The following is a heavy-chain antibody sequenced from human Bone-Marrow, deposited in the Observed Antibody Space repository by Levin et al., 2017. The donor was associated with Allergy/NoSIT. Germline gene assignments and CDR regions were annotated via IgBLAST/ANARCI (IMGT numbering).Heavy chain of an antibody. CDR2: ISWNSGSI. J-gene: IGHJ4*02. V-gene: IGHV3-9*01. CDR1: GFTFNDYA. CDR3: AKDLSTAGMDYFDY. Sequence: GGSLRLSCAASGFTFNDYAMYWVRQAPGKGLEWVSGISWNSGSIGYADSVKGRFTISRDNAKKSLYLQMNSLRTEDTALYYCAKDLSTAGMDYFDYWGQGTLVTVSS. D-gene: IGHD6-13*01.